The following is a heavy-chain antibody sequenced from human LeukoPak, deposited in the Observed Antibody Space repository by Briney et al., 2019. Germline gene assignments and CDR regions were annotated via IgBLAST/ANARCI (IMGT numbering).Heavy chain of an antibody. CDR1: GFTFSGSG. Sequence: GGSLRLSCAASGFTFSGSGMHWVRQAPGKGLEWISYISSTRGTIYYADSVKGRFTISRDNAKNSLYLQMNSLRDEDTAVYYCARSMTTVTRAYHFDYWGQGTLVTVSS. CDR3: ARSMTTVTRAYHFDY. D-gene: IGHD4-17*01. CDR2: ISSTRGTI. V-gene: IGHV3-48*02. J-gene: IGHJ4*02.